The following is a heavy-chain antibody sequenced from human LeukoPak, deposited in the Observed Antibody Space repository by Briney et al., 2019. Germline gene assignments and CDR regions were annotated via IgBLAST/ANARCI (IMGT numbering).Heavy chain of an antibody. Sequence: ASVKVSCKASGYTFTSHYMHWVRQAPGQGLEWMGIINPSGGSTSYAQKFQGRVTMTRDTSTSTVYMELSSLRSEDTAVYYCARDLEITMVRGANPFDPWGQGTLVTVSS. J-gene: IGHJ5*02. D-gene: IGHD3-10*01. CDR2: INPSGGST. V-gene: IGHV1-46*01. CDR1: GYTFTSHY. CDR3: ARDLEITMVRGANPFDP.